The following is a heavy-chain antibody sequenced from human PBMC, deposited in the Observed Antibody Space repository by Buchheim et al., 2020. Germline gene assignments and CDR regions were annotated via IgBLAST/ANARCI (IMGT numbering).Heavy chain of an antibody. CDR2: IWYDGSNK. V-gene: IGHV3-33*01. CDR3: ARDFLPGARRKKTLANIGYYYYGMDV. Sequence: QVQLVESGGGVVQPGRSLRLSCAASGFTFSSYGMHWVRQAPGKGLEWVAVIWYDGSNKYYADSVKGRFTISRDNSKNTLYLQMNSLRAEDTAVYYCARDFLPGARRKKTLANIGYYYYGMDVWGQGTT. J-gene: IGHJ6*02. D-gene: IGHD6-6*01. CDR1: GFTFSSYG.